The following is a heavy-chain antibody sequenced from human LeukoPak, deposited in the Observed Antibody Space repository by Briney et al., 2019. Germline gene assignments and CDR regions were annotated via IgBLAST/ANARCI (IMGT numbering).Heavy chain of an antibody. V-gene: IGHV3-21*01. CDR1: GFTFSSYS. Sequence: GGSLRLSCAASGFTFSSYSMNWVRQAPGKGLEWVSSISSGSSYIYYADSVKGRFTISRDNAKNSLFLQMNSLRAEDTAVYYCARDDGGNEAFDIWGQGTMVTVSS. CDR3: ARDDGGNEAFDI. D-gene: IGHD4-23*01. CDR2: ISSGSSYI. J-gene: IGHJ3*02.